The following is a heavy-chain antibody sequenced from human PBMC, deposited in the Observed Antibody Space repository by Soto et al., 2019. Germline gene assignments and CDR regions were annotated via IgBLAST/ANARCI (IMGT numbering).Heavy chain of an antibody. J-gene: IGHJ6*02. V-gene: IGHV5-10-1*01. CDR3: ASNYYYDSRGGYGMDV. CDR2: IDPSDSYT. D-gene: IGHD3-22*01. Sequence: KVSCKASGYTFTSYWISWVRQMPGKGLEWMGRIDPSDSYTNYSPSFQGHVTISADKSISTAYLQWSSLKASDTAMYYCASNYYYDSRGGYGMDVWGQGTTVTVSS. CDR1: GYTFTSYW.